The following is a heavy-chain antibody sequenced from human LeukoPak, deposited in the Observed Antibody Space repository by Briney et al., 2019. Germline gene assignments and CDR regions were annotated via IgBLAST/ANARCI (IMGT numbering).Heavy chain of an antibody. J-gene: IGHJ4*02. D-gene: IGHD4-17*01. CDR1: GYTFTGYY. CDR3: ARSPTVNFFDF. Sequence: ASVKVSCKTSGYTFTGYYMHWVRQAPGQGLEWMGRINPNSGDTNYGQKFQGRVTMTRDTSISTAYMELSRLRSDDTAVFYCARSPTVNFFDFWGQGTLVTVSS. CDR2: INPNSGDT. V-gene: IGHV1-2*06.